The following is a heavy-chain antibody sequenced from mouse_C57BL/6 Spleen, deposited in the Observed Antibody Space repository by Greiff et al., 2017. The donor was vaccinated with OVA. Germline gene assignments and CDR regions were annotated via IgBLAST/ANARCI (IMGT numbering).Heavy chain of an antibody. CDR1: GFTFSSYA. CDR3: ASLYYDYGDY. Sequence: EVMLVESGGGLVKPGGSLKLSCAASGFTFSSYAMSWVRQTPEKRLEWVATISDGGSYTYYPDNVKGRFTISRDNAKNNLYLQMSHLKSEDTAMYYCASLYYDYGDYWGQGTTLTVSS. D-gene: IGHD2-4*01. J-gene: IGHJ2*01. V-gene: IGHV5-4*03. CDR2: ISDGGSYT.